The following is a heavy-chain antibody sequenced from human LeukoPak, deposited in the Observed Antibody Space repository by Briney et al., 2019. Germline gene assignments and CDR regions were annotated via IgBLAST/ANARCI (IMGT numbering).Heavy chain of an antibody. V-gene: IGHV3-23*01. J-gene: IGHJ4*02. D-gene: IGHD3-22*01. Sequence: GGSLRLSCAASGFTFSSYAMSWVRQAPGKGLEWVSAISGSGGSTYYADSVKGRFTTSRDNSKNTLYLQMNSLRAEDTAVYYCAKDVGGTMIPRYYFDYWGQGTLVTVSS. CDR1: GFTFSSYA. CDR3: AKDVGGTMIPRYYFDY. CDR2: ISGSGGST.